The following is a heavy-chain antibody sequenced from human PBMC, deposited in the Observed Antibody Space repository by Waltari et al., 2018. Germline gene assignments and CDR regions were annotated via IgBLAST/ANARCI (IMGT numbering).Heavy chain of an antibody. Sequence: QVQLQQWGAGLLTPSATLSLTCAVYGGSFRGYYWSWIRQPPGKGLEWIGEINHSGSTNYNPSLKSRVSISIDTSKNQFSLKLSSVTAADTAVYYCARAGAWYAFDIWGQGTMVTVSS. CDR1: GGSFRGYY. D-gene: IGHD6-19*01. J-gene: IGHJ3*02. CDR3: ARAGAWYAFDI. V-gene: IGHV4-34*01. CDR2: INHSGST.